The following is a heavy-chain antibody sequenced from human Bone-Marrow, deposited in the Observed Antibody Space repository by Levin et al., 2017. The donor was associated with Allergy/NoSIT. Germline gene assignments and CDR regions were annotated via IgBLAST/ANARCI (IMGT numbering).Heavy chain of an antibody. CDR3: ARAAGNYRKDFGS. CDR2: VGYDGNTE. V-gene: IGHV3-30*03. D-gene: IGHD4-11*01. CDR1: EFTFDNHG. Sequence: GGSLRLSCVGSEFTFDNHGIHWVRQAPGKGLEWVSVVGYDGNTEYYADSVKGRFTVSRDNSKNTVYLQMSSLRPEDTALYYCARAAGNYRKDFGSWGRGIVVTVSS. J-gene: IGHJ4*02.